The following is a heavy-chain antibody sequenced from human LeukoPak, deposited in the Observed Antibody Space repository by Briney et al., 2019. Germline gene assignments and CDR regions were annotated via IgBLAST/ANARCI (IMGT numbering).Heavy chain of an antibody. CDR3: AKDRRYSSGWYESGGGDY. Sequence: GGSLRLSCAASGFTFSSYGMHWVRQAPGKGLEWVAVISYDGSNKYYADSVKGRFTISRDNSKNMLYLQMNSLRAEDTAVYYCAKDRRYSSGWYESGGGDYWGQGTLVTVSS. V-gene: IGHV3-30*18. J-gene: IGHJ4*02. CDR1: GFTFSSYG. D-gene: IGHD6-19*01. CDR2: ISYDGSNK.